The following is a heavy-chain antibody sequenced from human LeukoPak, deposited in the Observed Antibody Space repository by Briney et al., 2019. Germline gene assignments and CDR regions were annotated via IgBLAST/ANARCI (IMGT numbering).Heavy chain of an antibody. CDR2: ISSSSSTI. D-gene: IGHD6-19*01. Sequence: GGSLRLSCAASGFTFSSYSMNWVRQAPGKGLEWVSYISSSSSTIYYADSVKGRFTISRDNAKNSLYLQMNGLRAEDTAVYYCARDRYSSGWYSGYFDDWGQGTLVTVSS. V-gene: IGHV3-48*04. CDR1: GFTFSSYS. J-gene: IGHJ4*02. CDR3: ARDRYSSGWYSGYFDD.